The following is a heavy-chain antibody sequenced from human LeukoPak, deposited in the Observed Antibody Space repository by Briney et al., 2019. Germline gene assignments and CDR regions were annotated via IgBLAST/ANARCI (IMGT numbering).Heavy chain of an antibody. V-gene: IGHV1-18*01. CDR3: ARDVSGYDGRWFDP. Sequence: ASVKVSCKASGYTFTSYGISWVRQAPGQGLEWMGWISAYNGNTNYAQKLQGRVTMTTDTSTSTAYIELRSLRSDDTAMYYCARDVSGYDGRWFDPWGQGTLVTVSP. J-gene: IGHJ5*02. CDR2: ISAYNGNT. CDR1: GYTFTSYG. D-gene: IGHD5-12*01.